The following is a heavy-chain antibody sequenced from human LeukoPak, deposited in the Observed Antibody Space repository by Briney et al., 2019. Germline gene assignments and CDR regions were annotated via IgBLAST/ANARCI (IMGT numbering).Heavy chain of an antibody. J-gene: IGHJ3*02. D-gene: IGHD1-26*01. CDR1: GFTFTSHS. Sequence: GGSLRLSCTASGFTFTSHSMHWVRQAPGKGLEYVSSITANGGSTYYGNSVRGRFTISRDNSEKTLYLQMGSLRAEDMAVYYCARELYSVNPHDGFDIWGQGTMVTVSS. CDR2: ITANGGST. CDR3: ARELYSVNPHDGFDI. V-gene: IGHV3-64*01.